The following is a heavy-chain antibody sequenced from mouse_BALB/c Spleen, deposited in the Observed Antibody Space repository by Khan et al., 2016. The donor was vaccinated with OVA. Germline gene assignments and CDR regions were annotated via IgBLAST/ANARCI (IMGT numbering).Heavy chain of an antibody. CDR2: INPYNDYT. J-gene: IGHJ3*01. Sequence: VQLKESGAELVRPGASVKISCKAFGYTFTNHHINWVKQRPGQGLDWIGYINPYNDYTNYNQKFKGKATLTVDKSSSTAYMELSSLTSEDSAVYYCANPRQLRLMGWFTYWGQGTLVTVSA. V-gene: IGHV1S45*01. CDR1: GYTFTNHH. D-gene: IGHD3-2*01. CDR3: ANPRQLRLMGWFTY.